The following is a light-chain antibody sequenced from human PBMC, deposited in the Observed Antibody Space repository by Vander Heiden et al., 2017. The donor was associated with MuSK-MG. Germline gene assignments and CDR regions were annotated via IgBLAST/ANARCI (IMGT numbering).Light chain of an antibody. CDR1: SSNIGNNA. J-gene: IGLJ1*01. Sequence: QSVLTQPPSVSEAPRQRVTISCSGSSSNIGNNAVNWYQQLPGKAPNLLIFVDDLLPSGVSDRFSGSKSGTSASLAITGLQSEDEADYYCSSWADSLNGPHWVFGTGTKVTVL. V-gene: IGLV1-36*01. CDR3: SSWADSLNGPHWV. CDR2: VDD.